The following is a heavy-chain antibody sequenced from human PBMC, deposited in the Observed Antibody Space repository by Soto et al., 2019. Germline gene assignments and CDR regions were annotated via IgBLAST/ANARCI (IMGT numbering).Heavy chain of an antibody. CDR3: ASEVRGFGANWFDP. CDR2: IYYSGST. D-gene: IGHD3-10*01. J-gene: IGHJ5*02. V-gene: IGHV4-30-4*01. Sequence: SETLSLTCTVSGGSISSGDYYWSWIRQPPGKGLEWIGYIYYSGSTYYSPSLKSRVTISVDTSKNQFSLKLSSVTAADTAVYYCASEVRGFGANWFDPWGQGTLVTVSS. CDR1: GGSISSGDYY.